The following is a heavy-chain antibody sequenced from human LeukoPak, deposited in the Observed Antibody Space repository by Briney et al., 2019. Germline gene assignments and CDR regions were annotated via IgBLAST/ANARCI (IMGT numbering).Heavy chain of an antibody. CDR1: GYTFTSYD. CDR3: ARLGYCSSTSCRVIDY. J-gene: IGHJ4*02. CDR2: MNPNSGNT. Sequence: ASVKVSCKASGYTFTSYDINWVRQATGQGLEWMGWMNPNSGNTGYAQKFQGRVTMTRNTSISTAYMELSSLRSEDTAVYYCARLGYCSSTSCRVIDYWGQGTLVTVSS. V-gene: IGHV1-8*01. D-gene: IGHD2-2*01.